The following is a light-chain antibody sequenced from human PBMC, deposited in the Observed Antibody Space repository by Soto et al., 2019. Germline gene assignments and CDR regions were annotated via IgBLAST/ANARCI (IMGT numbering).Light chain of an antibody. J-gene: IGKJ1*01. V-gene: IGKV3-11*01. CDR3: QQYNTYSWT. Sequence: EIVLTQSPDTLSLSPGERATLSCRASQSVSSYLAWYQQKPGQAPRLLIYDASTRATGIPARFSGAGSGTDFTLTISSLEPEDFATYYCQQYNTYSWTFGPGTKVDIK. CDR1: QSVSSY. CDR2: DAS.